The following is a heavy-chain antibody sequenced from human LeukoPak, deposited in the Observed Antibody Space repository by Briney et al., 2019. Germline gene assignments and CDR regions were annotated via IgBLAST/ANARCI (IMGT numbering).Heavy chain of an antibody. CDR1: GFTFSSYA. D-gene: IGHD1-26*01. J-gene: IGHJ4*02. CDR3: AKDSGSYRYFDY. CDR2: ISATGGST. Sequence: GGSLRLSCAPSGFTFSSYAMSWVRQAPGKGLEWVSSISATGGSTYYADSVRGRFTISRDNSKNTLYLQMNSLRAADTAVYYCAKDSGSYRYFDYWGQGTLVTVSS. V-gene: IGHV3-23*01.